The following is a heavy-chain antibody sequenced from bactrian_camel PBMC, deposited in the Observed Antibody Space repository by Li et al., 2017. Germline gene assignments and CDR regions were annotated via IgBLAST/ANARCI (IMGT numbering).Heavy chain of an antibody. D-gene: IGHD6*01. J-gene: IGHJ4*01. Sequence: QLVESGGDLVQPGGFLTLSCTASGFTFSGYWMYWVRQTPAKGLEWVSGVASNGGSTEYADSIVGRFTISRDNAKNTLYLQLDSLKTEDTAIYYCVQRTSGGSWYTDKRGQGTQVTVS. CDR1: GFTFSGYW. CDR2: VASNGGST. CDR3: VQRTSGGSWYTDK. V-gene: IGHV3S1*01.